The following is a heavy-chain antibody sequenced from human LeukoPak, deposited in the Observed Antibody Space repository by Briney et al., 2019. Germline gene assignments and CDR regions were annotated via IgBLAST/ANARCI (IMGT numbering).Heavy chain of an antibody. CDR1: GFTFSSFA. D-gene: IGHD1-26*01. J-gene: IGHJ4*02. CDR2: ISGSGGGT. CDR3: TTVKSGSYFSY. Sequence: GGSLRLSCAASGFTFSSFAMSWVRQAPGKGLEWVSTISGSGGGTWYADSVKGRFAISRDNSKNTLYLQMNSLKTEDTAVYYCTTVKSGSYFSYWGQGTLVTVSS. V-gene: IGHV3-23*01.